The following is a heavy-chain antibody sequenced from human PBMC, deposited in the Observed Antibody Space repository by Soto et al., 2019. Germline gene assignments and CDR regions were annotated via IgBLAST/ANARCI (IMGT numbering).Heavy chain of an antibody. V-gene: IGHV3-23*01. J-gene: IGHJ6*03. D-gene: IGHD6-13*01. CDR2: ISGSGGST. Sequence: PGGSLRLSCAASGFTFSSYAMSWVRQAPGKGLEWVSAISGSGGSTYYADSVKGRFTISRDNSKNTLYLQMNSLRAEDTAVYYCAKDPAAAGTTPDYYMDVWGKGTTVTVSS. CDR1: GFTFSSYA. CDR3: AKDPAAAGTTPDYYMDV.